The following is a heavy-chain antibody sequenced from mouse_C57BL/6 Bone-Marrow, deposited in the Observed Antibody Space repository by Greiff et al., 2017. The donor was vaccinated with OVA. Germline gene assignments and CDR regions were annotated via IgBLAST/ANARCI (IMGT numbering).Heavy chain of an antibody. CDR2: IDPSDSYT. J-gene: IGHJ3*01. CDR1: GYTFTSSW. CDR3: AREGSPYGSSSAWFAY. Sequence: QVQLQQPGAELVKPGASVKLSCKASGYTFTSSWMQWVKQRPGQGLAWIGEIDPSDSYTNYNQKFKGKATLTVDTSSSTAYMQLSSLTSEDSAFYYCAREGSPYGSSSAWFAYWGQGTLVTVSA. V-gene: IGHV1-50*01. D-gene: IGHD1-1*01.